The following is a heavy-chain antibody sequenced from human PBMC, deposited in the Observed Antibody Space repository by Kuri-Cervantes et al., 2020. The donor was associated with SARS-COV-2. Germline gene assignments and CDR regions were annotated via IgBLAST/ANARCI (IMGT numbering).Heavy chain of an antibody. Sequence: GESLKISCAASGFTFSSYSMNWVRQAPGKGLEWVSYISSSSSTIYYADSVKGRFTISRDNAKNSLYLQMNSLRAEDTAVYYCARDRGYFDWFYMDVWGKGTTVTVSS. CDR2: ISSSSSTI. V-gene: IGHV3-48*01. D-gene: IGHD3-9*01. CDR1: GFTFSSYS. CDR3: ARDRGYFDWFYMDV. J-gene: IGHJ6*03.